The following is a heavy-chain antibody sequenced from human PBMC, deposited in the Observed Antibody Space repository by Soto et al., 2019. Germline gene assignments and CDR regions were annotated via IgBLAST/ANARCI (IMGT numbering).Heavy chain of an antibody. CDR2: ISYDGSNT. J-gene: IGHJ4*02. CDR1: GFTFSSYG. Sequence: QVQLVESGGGVVQPGRSLRLSCVASGFTFSSYGMHWVRQAPGKGLEWVAIISYDGSNTYDADSVKGRFTISRDNSKNSLYLQKNSLRAEDTSVYYCAKEGGLSGSYYISSSYYFDYWGQGTLVTVSS. V-gene: IGHV3-30*18. CDR3: AKEGGLSGSYYISSSYYFDY. D-gene: IGHD1-26*01.